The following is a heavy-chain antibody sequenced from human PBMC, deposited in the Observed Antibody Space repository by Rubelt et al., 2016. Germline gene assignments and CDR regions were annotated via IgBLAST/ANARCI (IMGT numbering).Heavy chain of an antibody. CDR1: GGSFSGYY. Sequence: QVQLQQWGAGLLKPSETLSLTCAVYGGSFSGYYWSWIRQPPGKGLEWIGEINHSGSTNYNPSLKSRVTISWDTSKNQCSLKLSSVTAADTAVYYCARRRRYSGSSYWYFDRWGRGTLVTVSS. D-gene: IGHD1-26*01. J-gene: IGHJ2*01. CDR2: INHSGST. CDR3: ARRRRYSGSSYWYFDR. V-gene: IGHV4-34*01.